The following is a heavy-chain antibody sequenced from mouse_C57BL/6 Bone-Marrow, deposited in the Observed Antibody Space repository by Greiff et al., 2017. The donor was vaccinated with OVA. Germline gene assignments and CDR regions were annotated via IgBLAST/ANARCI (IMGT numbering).Heavy chain of an antibody. V-gene: IGHV1-81*01. CDR3: ARPFNYVRSWFAY. J-gene: IGHJ3*01. CDR2: IYPRSGNT. D-gene: IGHD2-1*01. Sequence: VQLVESGAELARPGASVKLSCKASGYTFTSYGISWVKQRTGQGLEWIGEIYPRSGNTYYNEKFKGKATLTADKSSSTAYMELRSLTSEDSAVYFCARPFNYVRSWFAYWGQGTLVTVSA. CDR1: GYTFTSYG.